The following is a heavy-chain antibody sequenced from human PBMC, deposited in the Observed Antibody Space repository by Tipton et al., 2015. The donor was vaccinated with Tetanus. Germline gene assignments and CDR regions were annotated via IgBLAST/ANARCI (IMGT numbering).Heavy chain of an antibody. CDR1: RGSINSGTFY. Sequence: TLSLTCTVSRGSINSGTFYWDWIRQPPGKGLEWLAYVSYSGRTNSNYSLKSRITISQDTSKNQFSLRLTSVTAADTAVYYCARGRTMSGVVAPFDLWGQGTQVTVSS. V-gene: IGHV4-61*01. D-gene: IGHD3-3*01. J-gene: IGHJ4*02. CDR2: VSYSGRT. CDR3: ARGRTMSGVVAPFDL.